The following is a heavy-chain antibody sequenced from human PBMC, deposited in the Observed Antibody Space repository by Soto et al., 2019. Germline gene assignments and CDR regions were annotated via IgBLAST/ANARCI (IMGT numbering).Heavy chain of an antibody. CDR1: GFTFSTYW. D-gene: IGHD3-22*01. Sequence: EVQLVESGGDLVQPGGSLRLSCAASGFTFSTYWMSWVRQAPGKGLEWVANIKQDGSEKYYVDSVKGRFTISRDNAKNSLYLQMNSLRAEDTAVYYCAKVFLSMVVVVTHFDYWGQGTLVTVSS. CDR3: AKVFLSMVVVVTHFDY. J-gene: IGHJ4*02. V-gene: IGHV3-7*03. CDR2: IKQDGSEK.